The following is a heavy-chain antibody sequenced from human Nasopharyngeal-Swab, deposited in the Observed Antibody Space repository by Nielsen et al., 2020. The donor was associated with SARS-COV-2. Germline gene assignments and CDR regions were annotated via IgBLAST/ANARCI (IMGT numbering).Heavy chain of an antibody. V-gene: IGHV3-74*01. CDR1: GFTFSSYW. D-gene: IGHD6-13*01. CDR2: INSDGSST. J-gene: IGHJ4*02. Sequence: GGSLRLSCAASGFTFSSYWMHWVRQAPGKGLVWVSRINSDGSSTSYADSVKGRFTISRDNAKNTLYLQVNSLRAEDTAVYYCARCIAAAGPAPDYWGQGTLVTVSS. CDR3: ARCIAAAGPAPDY.